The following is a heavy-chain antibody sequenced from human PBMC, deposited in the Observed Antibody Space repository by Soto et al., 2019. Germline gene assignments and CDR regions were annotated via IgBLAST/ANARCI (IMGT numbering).Heavy chain of an antibody. V-gene: IGHV2-5*02. CDR1: GSSLTTRGVG. J-gene: IGHJ5*02. CDR3: AHIPNYYQYAWFDP. Sequence: QITLKESGPTLAQPPQTLTLTCTFSGSSLTTRGVGVGWIRRSPGKALECLALLYWDDDKRYSTPLQSRLSFAKDTSKNHVVRTTTNVDPVDTAPYYCAHIPNYYQYAWFDPWGQGTLVSVSS. D-gene: IGHD3-16*01. CDR2: LYWDDDK.